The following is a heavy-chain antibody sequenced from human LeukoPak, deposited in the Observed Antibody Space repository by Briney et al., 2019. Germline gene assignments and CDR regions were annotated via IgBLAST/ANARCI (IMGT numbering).Heavy chain of an antibody. V-gene: IGHV5-51*03. CDR1: GYSFTNYW. D-gene: IGHD1-26*01. CDR3: ATTLYSGIYGDAFDI. J-gene: IGHJ3*02. Sequence: PGESLKISCQGSGYSFTNYWIGWVRQMPGKGLEWMGIMYPGDSEIRYSPSFQSQVTISADKSISTAYLQWSSLKASDTAMYYCATTLYSGIYGDAFDIWGQGTMVTASS. CDR2: MYPGDSEI.